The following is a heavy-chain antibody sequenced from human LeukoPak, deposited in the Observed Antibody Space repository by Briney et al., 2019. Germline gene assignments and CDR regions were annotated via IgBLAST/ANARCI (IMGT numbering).Heavy chain of an antibody. Sequence: SSETLSLTCAVYGGSFSGYYWSWIRQPPGKGLEWIGEINHSGSPNYNPSLESRVTMSIDTSKNQFSLRLSSVTAADTAVYYCARGESDPGYDYYYHYGMDVWGQGTTVTVSS. CDR2: INHSGSP. D-gene: IGHD2-15*01. CDR1: GGSFSGYY. J-gene: IGHJ6*02. V-gene: IGHV4-34*01. CDR3: ARGESDPGYDYYYHYGMDV.